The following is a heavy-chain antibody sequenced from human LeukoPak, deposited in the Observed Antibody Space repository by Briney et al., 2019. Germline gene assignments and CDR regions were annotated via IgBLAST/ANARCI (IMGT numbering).Heavy chain of an antibody. V-gene: IGHV3-7*05. CDR3: ARGGNYDILTGYIFDY. CDR2: IKHDGGDK. J-gene: IGHJ4*02. Sequence: AYSKSVVSCGRRTIGKELEWVANIKHDGGDKHYVDSVKGRFTIARDSAKNSLNLQMNSLRAEDTAVYYCARGGNYDILTGYIFDYWGQGTLVTVSS. CDR1: AYSKSV. D-gene: IGHD3-9*01.